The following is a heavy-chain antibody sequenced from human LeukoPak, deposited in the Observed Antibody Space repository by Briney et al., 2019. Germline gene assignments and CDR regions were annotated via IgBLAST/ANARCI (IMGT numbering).Heavy chain of an antibody. CDR3: TTELLVGRVNWFDP. D-gene: IGHD2-2*01. CDR1: GFTFSNAW. V-gene: IGHV3-15*01. Sequence: GGSLRLSCAASGFTFSNAWMSWVRQAPGKGLEWVGRIKSKTDGGTTDYAAPVKGRFTISRDDSKNTLYLQMNSLKTEDTAVYYCTTELLVGRVNWFDPWGQGTLVTVSS. J-gene: IGHJ5*02. CDR2: IKSKTDGGTT.